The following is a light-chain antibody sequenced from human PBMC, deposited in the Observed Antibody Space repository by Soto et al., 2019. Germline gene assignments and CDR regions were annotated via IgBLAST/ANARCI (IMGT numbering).Light chain of an antibody. CDR3: QQYHNSPLT. CDR2: DAS. J-gene: IGKJ1*01. Sequence: EVVLTPSPATLSLSPGERATLSCRASQSVSSYLAWEPGQAPRLLIHDASSRATGIPARFSGSGSGTDFTLTISSLEPADFALYYCQQYHNSPLTFGQGTKVDIK. V-gene: IGKV3-11*01. CDR1: QSVSSY.